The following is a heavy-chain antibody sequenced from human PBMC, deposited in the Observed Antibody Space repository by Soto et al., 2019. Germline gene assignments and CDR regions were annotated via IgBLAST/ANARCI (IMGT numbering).Heavy chain of an antibody. CDR3: ARDYSGSYYLGWYFDL. CDR2: ISSSSSYI. CDR1: GFTFSSYS. V-gene: IGHV3-21*01. D-gene: IGHD1-26*01. J-gene: IGHJ2*01. Sequence: EVQLVESGGGLVKPGGSLRLSCAASGFTFSSYSMNWVRQAPGKGLEWVSSISSSSSYIYYADSVKGRFTISRDNAKNSLYLQMNSLRAEDTAVYYCARDYSGSYYLGWYFDLWGRGTLVTVSS.